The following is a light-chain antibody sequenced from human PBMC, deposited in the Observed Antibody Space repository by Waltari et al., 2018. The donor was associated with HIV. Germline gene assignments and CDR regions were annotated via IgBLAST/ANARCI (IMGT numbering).Light chain of an antibody. V-gene: IGLV1-44*01. CDR3: ASWEDSLHGPV. CDR2: SNN. Sequence: SVLTQPPSPSGTTGPRVTFPCPGSSSNIGNNPHHGYQPLPGTAPQLLIYSNNQRPSGVPDRISGSKSGTSASLAIGGLQSDDEADYYCASWEDSLHGPVFGGGTKLTVL. CDR1: SSNIGNNP. J-gene: IGLJ2*01.